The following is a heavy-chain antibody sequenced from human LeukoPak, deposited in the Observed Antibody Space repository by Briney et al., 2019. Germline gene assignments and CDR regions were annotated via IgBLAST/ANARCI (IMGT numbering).Heavy chain of an antibody. CDR2: ISSSSSYI. Sequence: PGGSLRLSCAASGFTFSDYYMNWVRQAPGKGLEWVSSISSSSSYIYYADSVKGRFTISRDNAKNSLYLQMNSLRAEDTAVYYCARDRGYSSRKYYFDYWGQGTLVTVSS. J-gene: IGHJ4*02. D-gene: IGHD6-13*01. CDR1: GFTFSDYY. CDR3: ARDRGYSSRKYYFDY. V-gene: IGHV3-21*01.